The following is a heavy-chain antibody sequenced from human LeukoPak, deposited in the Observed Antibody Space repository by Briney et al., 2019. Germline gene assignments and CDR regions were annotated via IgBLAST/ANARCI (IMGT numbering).Heavy chain of an antibody. V-gene: IGHV4-39*07. D-gene: IGHD6-19*01. CDR3: ARDQWRLGKFDY. J-gene: IGHJ4*02. Sequence: SETLSLTCTVSGGSISSSSYYWGWIRQPPGKGLEWIGSIYYSGSTYYNPSLKSRVTISVDTSKNQFSLKLSSVTAADTAVYYCARDQWRLGKFDYWGQGTLVTVSS. CDR1: GGSISSSSYY. CDR2: IYYSGST.